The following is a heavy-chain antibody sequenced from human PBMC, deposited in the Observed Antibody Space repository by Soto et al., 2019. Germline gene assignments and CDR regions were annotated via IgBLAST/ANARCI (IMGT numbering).Heavy chain of an antibody. V-gene: IGHV4-39*07. D-gene: IGHD3-22*01. CDR1: GGSISSSDYD. J-gene: IGHJ4*02. CDR3: AGGLYYYDSSGYYNFDY. CDR2: INHSGST. Sequence: SETLSLTCTVSGGSISSSDYDWTWIRQPPGKGLEWIGEINHSGSTNYNPSLKSRVTISVDTSKNQFSLKLSSVTAADTAVYYCAGGLYYYDSSGYYNFDYWGQGTLVTVSS.